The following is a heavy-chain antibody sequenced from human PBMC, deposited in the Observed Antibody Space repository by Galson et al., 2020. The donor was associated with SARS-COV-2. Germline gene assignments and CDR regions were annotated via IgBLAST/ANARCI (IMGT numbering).Heavy chain of an antibody. CDR3: AREYRTSDDFWSGYSFDAFDI. CDR1: GFTFSDYY. Sequence: GESLKISCAASGFTFSDYYMSWIRQAPGKGLEWVSYISSSSSYTNYADSVKGRFTISRDNAKNSLYLQMNSLRAEDTAVYYCAREYRTSDDFWSGYSFDAFDIWGQGTMVTVSS. J-gene: IGHJ3*02. V-gene: IGHV3-11*06. D-gene: IGHD3-3*01. CDR2: ISSSSSYT.